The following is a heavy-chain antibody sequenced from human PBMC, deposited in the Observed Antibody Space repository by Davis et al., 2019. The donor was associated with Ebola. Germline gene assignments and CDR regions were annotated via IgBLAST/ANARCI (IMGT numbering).Heavy chain of an antibody. Sequence: SETLSLTCTVSGGSISSHYWSWIRQSPGKGLEWIGYISYGGNTNYNPSLKSRVTISVDTSKNQFSLKLSSVTAADTAVYYCARTFVSSKSYYYYGMDVWGQGTTVTVSS. V-gene: IGHV4-59*11. D-gene: IGHD6-13*01. CDR1: GGSISSHY. J-gene: IGHJ6*02. CDR2: ISYGGNT. CDR3: ARTFVSSKSYYYYGMDV.